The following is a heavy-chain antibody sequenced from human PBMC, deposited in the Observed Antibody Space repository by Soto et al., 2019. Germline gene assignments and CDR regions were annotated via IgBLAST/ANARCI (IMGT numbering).Heavy chain of an antibody. V-gene: IGHV1-69*12. CDR3: ARESSSWHRRPYYYYGMDV. J-gene: IGHJ6*02. Sequence: QVQLVQSGAEVKKPGSSVKVSCKASGGTFSSYAISWVRQAPGQGLEWMGGIIPIFGTANYAQKFQGRVTITADESTSTAYMELSSLRSEDTAVYYCARESSSWHRRPYYYYGMDVWGQGTTVTVSS. CDR1: GGTFSSYA. CDR2: IIPIFGTA. D-gene: IGHD6-13*01.